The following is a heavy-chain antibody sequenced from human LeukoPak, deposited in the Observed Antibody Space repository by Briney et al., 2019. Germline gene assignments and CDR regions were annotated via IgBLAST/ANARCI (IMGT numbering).Heavy chain of an antibody. CDR3: ASSSGGSYQWDANWFDP. J-gene: IGHJ5*02. V-gene: IGHV1-69*01. CDR1: GGTFSSYA. Sequence: SVKVSCKASGGTFSSYAISWVRQAPGQGLEWMGGFIPIFGTANYAQKFQGRVTITADESTSTAYMELSSLRSEDTAVYYCASSSGGSYQWDANWFDPWGQGTLVTVSS. CDR2: FIPIFGTA. D-gene: IGHD1-26*01.